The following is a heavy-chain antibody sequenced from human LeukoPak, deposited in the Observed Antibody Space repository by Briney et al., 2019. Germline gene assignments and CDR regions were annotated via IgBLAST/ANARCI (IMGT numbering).Heavy chain of an antibody. CDR1: GFTVRGNY. CDR3: AREGGPYSSTLRGQ. V-gene: IGHV3-53*01. D-gene: IGHD6-19*01. CDR2: MYSSGST. J-gene: IGHJ4*02. Sequence: GGSLRLSCAVSGFTVRGNYMSWVRQAPWKGLEWVSVMYSSGSTDYADSVKGRFTISRDNSKNTLYLQMNSLRVEDTAVYYCAREGGPYSSTLRGQWGQGTLVTVSS.